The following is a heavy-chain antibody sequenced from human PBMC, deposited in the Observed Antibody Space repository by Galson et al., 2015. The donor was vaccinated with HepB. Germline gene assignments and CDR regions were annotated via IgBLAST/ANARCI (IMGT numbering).Heavy chain of an antibody. CDR3: ARQGGY. J-gene: IGHJ4*02. D-gene: IGHD3-16*01. V-gene: IGHV4-61*01. CDR1: GDSVSGGSHF. CDR2: VHSSGST. Sequence: SETLSLTCKVSGDSVSGGSHFWTWIRQPPGKRLEWMGYVHSSGSTDYNPFLKSRVTMSLDMSNNQFSLRLTSVTAADTAVYFCARQGGYWGRGILVTVSS.